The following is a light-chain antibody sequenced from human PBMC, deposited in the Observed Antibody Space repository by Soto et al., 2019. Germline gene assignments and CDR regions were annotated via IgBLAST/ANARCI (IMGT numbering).Light chain of an antibody. V-gene: IGLV2-14*01. J-gene: IGLJ3*02. Sequence: QSALTQPASVSGSPGQSITISCTGTSSDVGVYNYVSWYQQHPGKAPKLMIYEVSNRPSGVSDRFSGSKSGNTASLTISRLQAEDEADYYCTSYTSSTSGVFGGGTKVTVL. CDR2: EVS. CDR3: TSYTSSTSGV. CDR1: SSDVGVYNY.